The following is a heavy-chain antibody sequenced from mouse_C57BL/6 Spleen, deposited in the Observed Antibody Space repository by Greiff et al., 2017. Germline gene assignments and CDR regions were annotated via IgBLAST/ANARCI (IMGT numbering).Heavy chain of an antibody. Sequence: QVQLQQPGAELVRPGSSVKLSCKASGYTFTSYWMDWVKQRPGQGLEWIGNIYPSDSETHYNQKFKDKATLTVDKSSSTAYMQLSSLTSEDPAVYYGERGGSATPWFASGAKGLWSLSLQ. CDR2: IYPSDSET. V-gene: IGHV1-61*01. CDR3: ERGGSATPWFAS. D-gene: IGHD6-1*01. J-gene: IGHJ3*01. CDR1: GYTFTSYW.